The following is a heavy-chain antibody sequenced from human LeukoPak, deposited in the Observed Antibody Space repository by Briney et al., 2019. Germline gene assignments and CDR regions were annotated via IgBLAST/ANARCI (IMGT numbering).Heavy chain of an antibody. J-gene: IGHJ4*02. V-gene: IGHV4-34*01. CDR1: GGSFSGYY. Sequence: KPSETLSLTCAVYGGSFSGYYWSWIRQPPGKGLEWIGEINHRGSTNYNPSLKSRVTISVDTSKNQFSLKLSSVTAADTAVYYCARAGAARRWGIDYWGQGTLVTVSS. D-gene: IGHD6-6*01. CDR3: ARAGAARRWGIDY. CDR2: INHRGST.